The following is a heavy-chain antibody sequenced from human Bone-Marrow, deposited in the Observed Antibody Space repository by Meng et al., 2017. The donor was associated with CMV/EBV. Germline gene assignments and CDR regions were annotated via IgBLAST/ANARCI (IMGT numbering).Heavy chain of an antibody. J-gene: IGHJ4*02. V-gene: IGHV3-13*01. CDR1: GFTFSSND. CDR2: IGTAGDT. Sequence: GGSLRLSCAASGFTFSSNDMHWVRQTTGKGLEWVSAIGTAGDTYYPGSVKGRFTISRENAKNSFYLQMNSLRAGDTAVYYCAKLSGSYYSATQEFDYWGQGTLVTVSS. CDR3: AKLSGSYYSATQEFDY. D-gene: IGHD1-26*01.